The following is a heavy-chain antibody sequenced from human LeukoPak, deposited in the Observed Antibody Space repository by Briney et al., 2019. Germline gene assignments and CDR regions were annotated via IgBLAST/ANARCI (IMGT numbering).Heavy chain of an antibody. CDR1: GFTLSSYS. Sequence: GGSLRLSCAVSGFTLSSYSMKWVRQAPGKGLEWVSSISSSSLYIYYGDSVKGRFTISRDNAKHSVYLQMNSLRAEDTAVYYCARVGYSYGYSPDYWGQGTLVTVSS. D-gene: IGHD5-18*01. J-gene: IGHJ4*02. CDR3: ARVGYSYGYSPDY. V-gene: IGHV3-21*01. CDR2: ISSSSLYI.